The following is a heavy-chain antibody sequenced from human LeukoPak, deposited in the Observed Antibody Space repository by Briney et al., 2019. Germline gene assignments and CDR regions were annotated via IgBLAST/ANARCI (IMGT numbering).Heavy chain of an antibody. V-gene: IGHV1-2*02. CDR3: ARGVYYYDSSGYYHS. J-gene: IGHJ4*02. CDR2: INPNSGGT. CDR1: GYTFTGYY. D-gene: IGHD3-22*01. Sequence: ASVKVSCKASGYTFTGYYMHWVRQAPGQGLEWMGWINPNSGGTNYAQKFQGRVTMTRDTSISTAYMELSRLRSDDTAVYYCARGVYYYDSSGYYHSWGQGTLVTVSS.